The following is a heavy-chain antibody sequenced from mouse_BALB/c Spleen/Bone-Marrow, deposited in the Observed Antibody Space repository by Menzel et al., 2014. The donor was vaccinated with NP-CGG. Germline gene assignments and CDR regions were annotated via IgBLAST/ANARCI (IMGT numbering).Heavy chain of an antibody. D-gene: IGHD1-2*01. CDR3: ASGNGYHFDY. Sequence: VQLQQSGPSLVKPSQTLSLTCSVTGDSITSSYWNWIRKFPGNKLEYMGYISYSGNAYYNPSLKSRISLTRDTSKNQYYLQLNSVTTEDTATYFCASGNGYHFDYWGQGTTLTVSS. J-gene: IGHJ2*01. V-gene: IGHV3-8*02. CDR1: GDSITSSY. CDR2: ISYSGNA.